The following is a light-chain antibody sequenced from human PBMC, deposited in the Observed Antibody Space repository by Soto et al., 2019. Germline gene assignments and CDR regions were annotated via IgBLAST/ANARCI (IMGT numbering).Light chain of an antibody. CDR2: GNN. V-gene: IGLV1-40*01. Sequence: QSVLTQPHSVSGAPVQRVTISCTGSSSNIGAGYDVHWYQQLPGTAPKLLIYGNNNRPSGVPDRFSGSKSGTSASLAITGLQAEYEADYYCQSYDSSLSGHVVFGGGTKLTVL. CDR1: SSNIGAGYD. CDR3: QSYDSSLSGHVV. J-gene: IGLJ2*01.